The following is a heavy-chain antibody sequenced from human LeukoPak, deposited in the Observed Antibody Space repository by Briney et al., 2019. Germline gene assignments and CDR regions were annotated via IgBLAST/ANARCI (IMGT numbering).Heavy chain of an antibody. CDR3: ARRAGRTSADCYFAMDV. CDR2: IYPGDSDT. V-gene: IGHV5-51*01. D-gene: IGHD2-8*01. J-gene: IGHJ6*02. Sequence: GESLKISCKGSGYSFTSYWIDWVRQMPGKGPEWMGIIYPGDSDTRYRPSFQGQVTISADKSITTAYLQWSSLKASDTAIYYCARRAGRTSADCYFAMDVWGQGTTVTVSS. CDR1: GYSFTSYW.